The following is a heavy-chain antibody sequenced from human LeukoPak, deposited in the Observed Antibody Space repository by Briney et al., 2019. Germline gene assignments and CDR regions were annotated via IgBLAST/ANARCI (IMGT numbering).Heavy chain of an antibody. V-gene: IGHV4-59*08. D-gene: IGHD6-13*01. CDR3: ASGDGSSWYQPN. CDR2: IYYSGST. CDR1: GGSISSYY. J-gene: IGHJ4*02. Sequence: SETLSLTCAVSGGSISSYYWSWVRQPPGKGLEWIGYIYYSGSTNYNPALHHRVAISVHTSKNQFSLKLSSVAAADTAVYYCASGDGSSWYQPNWGQGTLVTVSS.